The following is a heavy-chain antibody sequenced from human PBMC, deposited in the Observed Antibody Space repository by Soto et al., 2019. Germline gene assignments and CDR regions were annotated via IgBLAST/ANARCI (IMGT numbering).Heavy chain of an antibody. CDR1: GFIFTNYW. Sequence: EVEVVESGGGLVQPGESLRLSCAASGFIFTNYWMHWVRQVPGRGLGWVSGITHDGSGTKYADSVKGRFTISRDNAKNTVYLQMNSLRPEDTAVYYCGSVFEYWGRGTLVTVS. J-gene: IGHJ4*01. CDR3: GSVFEY. CDR2: ITHDGSGT. V-gene: IGHV3-74*01.